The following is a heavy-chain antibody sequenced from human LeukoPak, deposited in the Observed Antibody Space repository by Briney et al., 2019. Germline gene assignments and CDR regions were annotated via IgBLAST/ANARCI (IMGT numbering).Heavy chain of an antibody. D-gene: IGHD3-9*01. CDR3: AKGDYDILTGYSDLYFDY. CDR2: ISYDGSSK. Sequence: GGSLRLSCAASGFTFSTYAMHWVRQAPGKGLEWVAVISYDGSSKYYADSVKGRFTISRDNSKNTLYLQMNSLRAEDTAVYYCAKGDYDILTGYSDLYFDYWGQGTLVTVSS. CDR1: GFTFSTYA. J-gene: IGHJ4*02. V-gene: IGHV3-30*04.